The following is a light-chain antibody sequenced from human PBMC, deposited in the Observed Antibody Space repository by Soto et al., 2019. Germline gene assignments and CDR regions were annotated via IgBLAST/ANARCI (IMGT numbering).Light chain of an antibody. Sequence: EIVLAQSPGTLSLSPGERATRSCRASQSVSSRSLAWYQQKRGQGPRLLIYDASSRATGIPDRFSGSGSGTDFTLTISRLEPEDFAVYYCQQYGGSLTFGGGTKVDI. CDR3: QQYGGSLT. J-gene: IGKJ4*01. CDR2: DAS. V-gene: IGKV3-20*01. CDR1: QSVSSRS.